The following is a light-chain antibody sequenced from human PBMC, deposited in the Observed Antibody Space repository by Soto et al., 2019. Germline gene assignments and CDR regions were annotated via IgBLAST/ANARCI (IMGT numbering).Light chain of an antibody. CDR3: QQYNDWPFT. J-gene: IGKJ3*01. Sequence: EIVMTQSPGTLSVSPGERATLSCRASQSVSVNLAWYQQKPGPAPRLLIYGVSTRATGIPARFSGSESGTEFTLTISSLQSEDFAVYYCQQYNDWPFTFGPGTKVDIK. CDR2: GVS. CDR1: QSVSVN. V-gene: IGKV3-15*01.